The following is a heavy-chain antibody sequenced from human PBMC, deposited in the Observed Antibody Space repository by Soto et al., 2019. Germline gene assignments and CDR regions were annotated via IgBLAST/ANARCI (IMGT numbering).Heavy chain of an antibody. J-gene: IGHJ6*02. D-gene: IGHD3-10*01. CDR1: GYSFTSYW. V-gene: IGHV5-10-1*01. CDR3: ARRRLDYYGSGSLGYYGMDV. CDR2: IDPSDSYT. Sequence: PGESLKISCKGSGYSFTSYWISWVRQMPGKGLEWMGRIDPSDSYTNYSPSFQGHVTISADKSISTAYLQWSSLKASDTAMYYCARRRLDYYGSGSLGYYGMDVCGQGTPVTVSS.